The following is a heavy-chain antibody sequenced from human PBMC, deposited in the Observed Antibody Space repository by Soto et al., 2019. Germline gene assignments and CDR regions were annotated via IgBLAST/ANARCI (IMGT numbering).Heavy chain of an antibody. V-gene: IGHV6-1*01. CDR1: GDSVSSNSAA. D-gene: IGHD1-7*01. CDR2: TYYRSKWYN. J-gene: IGHJ6*02. Sequence: SQTLSLTCAISGDSVSSNSAAWNWIRQSPSRGLEWLGRTYYRSKWYNDYAVSVKSRITINPDTSKNQFSPQLNSVTPEDTAVYYCARDQGYWNYEDGYYYYYGMDVWGQGTTVTVSS. CDR3: ARDQGYWNYEDGYYYYYGMDV.